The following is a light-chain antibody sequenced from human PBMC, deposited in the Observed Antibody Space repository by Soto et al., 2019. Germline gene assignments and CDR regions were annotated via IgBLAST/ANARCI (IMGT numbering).Light chain of an antibody. CDR3: GSWDSSLSAYV. J-gene: IGLJ1*01. CDR1: TSNIGTFY. V-gene: IGLV1-51*01. CDR2: DDN. Sequence: QSVLTQPPSASSTPGQTVTISCSGSTSNIGTFYVYWYQHLPGTAPKLLIYDDNKRPSGIPDRFSGSKSGTSATLGITGFQTGDEADYYCGSWDSSLSAYVFGTGTKLTVL.